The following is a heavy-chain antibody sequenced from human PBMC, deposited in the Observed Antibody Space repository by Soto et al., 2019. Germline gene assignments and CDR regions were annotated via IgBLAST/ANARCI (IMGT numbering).Heavy chain of an antibody. Sequence: GGSLRLSCAASGFTISSYAMSWVRQAPGKGLEWVSVISGSGGSTFYADSVTGRFTISRDNSKNTLFLQMNDLRAEDTAVYYCSKGPRASSWNNWFDPWGQGTLVNVSS. CDR3: SKGPRASSWNNWFDP. CDR2: ISGSGGST. CDR1: GFTISSYA. J-gene: IGHJ5*02. V-gene: IGHV3-23*01. D-gene: IGHD6-13*01.